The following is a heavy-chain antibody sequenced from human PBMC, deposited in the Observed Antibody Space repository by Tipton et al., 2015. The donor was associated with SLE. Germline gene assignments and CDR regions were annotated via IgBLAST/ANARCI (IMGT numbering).Heavy chain of an antibody. Sequence: TLSLTCTVSGGSISSSSYYWGWIRQPPGKGLEWIGSIYYSGSTYYNPSLKSRVTISVDTSKNQFSLKLSSVTAADTAVYYCARVTTAESLVLDYWGQGTPVTVSS. J-gene: IGHJ4*02. D-gene: IGHD6-6*01. CDR2: IYYSGST. CDR3: ARVTTAESLVLDY. CDR1: GGSISSSSYY. V-gene: IGHV4-39*07.